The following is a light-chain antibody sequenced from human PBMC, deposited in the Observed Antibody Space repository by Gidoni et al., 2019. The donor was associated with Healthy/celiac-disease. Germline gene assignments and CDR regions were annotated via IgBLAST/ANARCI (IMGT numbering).Light chain of an antibody. V-gene: IGKV3-20*01. Sequence: EILFTQSPGTLSLSPGERATLSCSASQSVSSSYLAWYQQNPGQAPRLLIYGASSRATGIPDRFSGSGSGTDFTLTISRLEPEDFAVYYCQQYGSSLGTFGQGTKLEIK. CDR2: GAS. CDR3: QQYGSSLGT. J-gene: IGKJ2*02. CDR1: QSVSSSY.